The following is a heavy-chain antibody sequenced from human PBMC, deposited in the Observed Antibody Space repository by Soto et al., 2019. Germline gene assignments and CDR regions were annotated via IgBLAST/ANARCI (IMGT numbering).Heavy chain of an antibody. CDR1: GGSFSGYY. J-gene: IGHJ4*02. V-gene: IGHV4-34*01. Sequence: QVQLQQWGAGLLKPSETLSLTCAVYGGSFSGYYWSWIRQPPGKGLEWIGEINHSGSTNYNPSLKSRVTISVDTSKNQFSLKLSSVTAADTAVYYCVRGGSWYIDYWGQGTLVTVSS. CDR2: INHSGST. D-gene: IGHD6-13*01. CDR3: VRGGSWYIDY.